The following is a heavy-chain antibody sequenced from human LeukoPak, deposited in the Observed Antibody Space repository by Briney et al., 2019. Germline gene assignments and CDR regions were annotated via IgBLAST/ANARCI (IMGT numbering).Heavy chain of an antibody. CDR1: GGSISSYY. V-gene: IGHV4-59*08. D-gene: IGHD3-22*01. J-gene: IGHJ4*02. CDR2: IYYSGST. Sequence: SETLSLTCTVSGGSISSYYWSWIRQPPGKGLEWVGYIYYSGSTNYYPYPKSRVTISVDTSKNQFSLKLSSVTAAHTAVYYCARHGDSSGYVFDYWGQGTLVTVSS. CDR3: ARHGDSSGYVFDY.